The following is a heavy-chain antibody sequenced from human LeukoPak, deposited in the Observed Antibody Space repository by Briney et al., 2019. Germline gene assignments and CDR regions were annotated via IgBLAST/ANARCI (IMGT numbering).Heavy chain of an antibody. CDR3: TRDRLGSSYNYPDY. J-gene: IGHJ4*02. CDR2: VYHSGYT. Sequence: PSETLSLTCTVSGYSISSGYYWGWLRQPPGKGLEWIGSVYHSGYTYNNPSLKSRVTISIDTTKNQLSLRLSSVTAADTAVYYCTRDRLGSSYNYPDYWGQGTLVTVSS. CDR1: GYSISSGYY. D-gene: IGHD1-1*01. V-gene: IGHV4-38-2*02.